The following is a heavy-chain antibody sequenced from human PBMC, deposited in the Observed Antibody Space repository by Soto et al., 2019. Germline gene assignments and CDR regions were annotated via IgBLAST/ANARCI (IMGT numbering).Heavy chain of an antibody. CDR1: GGSISSGGYS. J-gene: IGHJ6*02. CDR3: ASAHYGDYGYGMDV. V-gene: IGHV4-30-2*01. Sequence: QLQLQESGSGLVKPSQTLSLTCAVSGGSISSGGYSWSWIRQPSGKGLEWIGYIYHSGSTYYNPSLKSRVTISVDRSMNQVSRKLSSVTAADTAVYYCASAHYGDYGYGMDVWGQGTTVTVSS. CDR2: IYHSGST. D-gene: IGHD4-17*01.